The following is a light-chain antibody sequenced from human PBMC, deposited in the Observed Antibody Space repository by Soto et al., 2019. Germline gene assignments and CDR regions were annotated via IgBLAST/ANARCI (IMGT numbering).Light chain of an antibody. CDR2: DAS. V-gene: IGKV3D-20*02. CDR1: QSVSSSY. CDR3: QQGGNWPLT. Sequence: ELVLTQSPGTLSLSPGERATLSCRASQSVSSSYLAWYQQKPGQAPRLLIYDASSRASGIPARFSGSGSGTDFTLTISSLEPEDFAVYYCQQGGNWPLTFGQGTRLENK. J-gene: IGKJ5*01.